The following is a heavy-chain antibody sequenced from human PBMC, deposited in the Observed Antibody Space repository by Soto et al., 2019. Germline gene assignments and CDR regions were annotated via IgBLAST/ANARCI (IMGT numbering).Heavy chain of an antibody. CDR2: ISSGSDYI. CDR1: GFTFSSYS. J-gene: IGHJ3*01. CDR3: ATSPVGGAFNV. D-gene: IGHD2-15*01. V-gene: IGHV3-21*01. Sequence: EVQLVESGGGLVKPGGSLRLSCAASGFTFSSYSMNWVRQAPGKGLEWVSSISSGSDYIFYADSVKGRFTISRDNAKNSLFLQMTSLTAEDPAVYYWATSPVGGAFNVWGQGPVVTVSS.